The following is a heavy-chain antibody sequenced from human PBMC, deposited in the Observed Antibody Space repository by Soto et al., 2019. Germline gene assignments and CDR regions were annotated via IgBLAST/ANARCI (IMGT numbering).Heavy chain of an antibody. D-gene: IGHD3-22*01. V-gene: IGHV1-18*01. CDR2: ISAYNDNT. CDR1: GYTFTSYG. Sequence: ASVKVSCKASGYTFTSYGISWVRQAPGQGLEWMGWISAYNDNTNYAQKLQGRVTMTTDTSTSTAYMELRSLRSDDTAVYYCAREEYYYDSSGDTFDPWGQGTLVTVSS. J-gene: IGHJ5*02. CDR3: AREEYYYDSSGDTFDP.